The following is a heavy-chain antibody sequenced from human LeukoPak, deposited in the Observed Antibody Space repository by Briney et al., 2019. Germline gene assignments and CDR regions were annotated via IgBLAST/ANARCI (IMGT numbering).Heavy chain of an antibody. J-gene: IGHJ4*02. Sequence: GGSLRLSCAASGFSISNYWMSWVRQGPGKGLEWVASINPDGSAEPYVDSVKGRFTISRDNAKNSMYLQMNSLSAEDTALFYCARLFGGVTTFDYWGQGTLVTVSS. CDR2: INPDGSAE. CDR3: ARLFGGVTTFDY. CDR1: GFSISNYW. D-gene: IGHD4-17*01. V-gene: IGHV3-7*01.